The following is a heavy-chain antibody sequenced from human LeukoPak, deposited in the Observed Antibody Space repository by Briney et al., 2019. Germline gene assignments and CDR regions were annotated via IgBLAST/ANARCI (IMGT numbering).Heavy chain of an antibody. CDR2: IIPIFGTA. Sequence: ASVKVSCKASGGTFSSYAISWVRQAPGQGLEWMGGIIPIFGTANYAQKFQGRVTITADKSTSTAYMELSSLRSEDTAVYYCARDYFGTGYSSGWYPDGYYYYMDVWGKGTTVTVSS. J-gene: IGHJ6*03. V-gene: IGHV1-69*06. CDR3: ARDYFGTGYSSGWYPDGYYYYMDV. D-gene: IGHD6-19*01. CDR1: GGTFSSYA.